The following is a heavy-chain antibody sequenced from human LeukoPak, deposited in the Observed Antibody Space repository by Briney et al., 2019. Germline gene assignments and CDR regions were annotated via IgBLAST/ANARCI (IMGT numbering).Heavy chain of an antibody. CDR1: GFIFSDYY. J-gene: IGHJ4*02. D-gene: IGHD5-12*01. V-gene: IGHV4-59*01. Sequence: GSLRLSCPASGFIFSDYYMSWIRQPPEKGLEWIGYIYYSGSTNYNPSLKSRVTISIDSSKSQFSLKLTSVTAADTAVYYCARVFGGYGFILWGQGTLVTVSS. CDR3: ARVFGGYGFIL. CDR2: IYYSGST.